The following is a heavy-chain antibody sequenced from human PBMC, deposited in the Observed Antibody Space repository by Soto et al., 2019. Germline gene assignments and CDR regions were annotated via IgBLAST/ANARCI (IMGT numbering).Heavy chain of an antibody. V-gene: IGHV1-69*13. J-gene: IGHJ2*01. CDR1: GGTFSSYA. CDR2: IIPIFGTA. CDR3: ARNSNPGNWYFDL. Sequence: ASLKVSCKASGGTFSSYAISCVRHTPGQGLEWMGGIIPIFGTANYAQKFQGRVTITADESTSTAYMELSSLRSEDTAVYYCARNSNPGNWYFDLWGRGTLVTVSS. D-gene: IGHD4-4*01.